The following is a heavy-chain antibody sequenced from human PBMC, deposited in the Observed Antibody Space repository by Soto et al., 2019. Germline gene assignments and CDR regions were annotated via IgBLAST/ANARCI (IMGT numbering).Heavy chain of an antibody. D-gene: IGHD3-10*01. CDR1: GYSLTGYG. V-gene: IGHV1-18*01. Sequence: ALVKVACKASGYSLTGYGISWVRQAPGQGLEWMGWISAYNGNTNYAQKLQGRVTMTTDTSTSTAYMELRSLRSDDTAVYYCARDRSRYRGFNAFDIWGQWTMVTVSS. J-gene: IGHJ3*02. CDR2: ISAYNGNT. CDR3: ARDRSRYRGFNAFDI.